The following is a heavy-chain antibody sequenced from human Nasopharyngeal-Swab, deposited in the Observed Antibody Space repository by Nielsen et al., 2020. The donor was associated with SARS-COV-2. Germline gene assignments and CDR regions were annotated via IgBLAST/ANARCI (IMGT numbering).Heavy chain of an antibody. CDR2: IYYSGST. Sequence: GSLRLSCTVSGGSISSSSYYWGWIGQPPGKGLEWIGSIYYSGSTYYNPSLKSRVTISVDTSKNQFSLKLSSVTAADTAVYYCARERGSIVGDMVYYYYGMDVWGQGTTVTVSS. CDR3: ARERGSIVGDMVYYYYGMDV. CDR1: GGSISSSSYY. J-gene: IGHJ6*02. V-gene: IGHV4-39*02. D-gene: IGHD1-26*01.